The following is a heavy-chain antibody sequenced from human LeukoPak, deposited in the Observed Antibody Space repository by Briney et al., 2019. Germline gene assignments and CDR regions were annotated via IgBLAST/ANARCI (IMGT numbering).Heavy chain of an antibody. Sequence: PSETLSLTCTVSGGSISSYYWSWIRQPPGKGLEWIGYIYYSGSTNYNPSLKSRVTISVDTSKNQFSLKLSSVTAADTAVYYCARGELRYFDWLSLGPLDYWGQGTLVTVSS. CDR2: IYYSGST. V-gene: IGHV4-59*01. J-gene: IGHJ4*02. D-gene: IGHD3-9*01. CDR1: GGSISSYY. CDR3: ARGELRYFDWLSLGPLDY.